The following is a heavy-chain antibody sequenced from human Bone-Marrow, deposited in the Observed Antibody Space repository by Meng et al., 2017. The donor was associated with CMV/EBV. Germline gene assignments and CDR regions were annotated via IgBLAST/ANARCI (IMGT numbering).Heavy chain of an antibody. CDR1: GFTFSSYE. CDR2: ISSSGSSI. CDR3: SRHYRSVVDY. Sequence: GGSLRLSCAASGFTFSSYEMNWVRQAPGKGLEWVSYISSSGSSIYYADSVKGRFTISRDNAKNSLYLQMNSLRAEDTAVYYCSRHYRSVVDYWGQGTLVTVSS. J-gene: IGHJ4*02. V-gene: IGHV3-48*03. D-gene: IGHD4-23*01.